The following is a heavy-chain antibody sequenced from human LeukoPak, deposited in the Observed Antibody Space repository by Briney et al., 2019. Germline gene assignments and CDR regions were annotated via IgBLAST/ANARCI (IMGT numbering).Heavy chain of an antibody. Sequence: GGSLRLSCAAPGFTFSSYWMSWVRQAPGKGLEWVANIKQDGSEKYYVDSVKGRFTISRDNAKNSLYLQMNSLRAEDTAVYYCARDFAVTTYYYYYYMDVWGKGTTVTVSS. V-gene: IGHV3-7*01. D-gene: IGHD4-17*01. J-gene: IGHJ6*03. CDR2: IKQDGSEK. CDR3: ARDFAVTTYYYYYYMDV. CDR1: GFTFSSYW.